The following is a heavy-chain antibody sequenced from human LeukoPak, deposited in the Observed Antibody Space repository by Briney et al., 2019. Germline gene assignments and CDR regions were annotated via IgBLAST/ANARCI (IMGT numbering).Heavy chain of an antibody. J-gene: IGHJ4*02. CDR1: GGSISSSSYY. V-gene: IGHV4-39*07. CDR3: ASGPIAVAATGDS. D-gene: IGHD6-19*01. CDR2: IYYSGST. Sequence: SETLSLTCTVSGGSISSSSYYWGWIRQPPGKGLEWIGSIYYSGSTYYNPSLKSRVTISVDTSKNQFSLKLSSVTAADTAVYYCASGPIAVAATGDSWGQGTLVTVSS.